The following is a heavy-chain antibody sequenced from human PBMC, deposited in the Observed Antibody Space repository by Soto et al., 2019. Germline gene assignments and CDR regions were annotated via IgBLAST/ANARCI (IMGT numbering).Heavy chain of an antibody. Sequence: GSLRLSCAASGFTFSSYAMSWVRQTPGKGLEWVSAISGSGGSTYYADSVKGRFTISRDNSKNTLYLQMNSLRAEDTAVYYCAKAQYDYIWGSYLAWFDPWGQGTLVTVSS. J-gene: IGHJ5*02. CDR2: ISGSGGST. CDR1: GFTFSSYA. CDR3: AKAQYDYIWGSYLAWFDP. D-gene: IGHD3-16*02. V-gene: IGHV3-23*01.